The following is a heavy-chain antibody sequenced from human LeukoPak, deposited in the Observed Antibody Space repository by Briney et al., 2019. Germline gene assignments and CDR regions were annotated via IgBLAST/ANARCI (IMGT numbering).Heavy chain of an antibody. Sequence: GGSLRLSCAASGFTFSSYAMIWVRQAPGKGLEWVSAISGSGCSTFYADSVKGRFTIYRDNSKNTLYLQMNSLRAEDTAVYYCAKGSGWLNYYYMDVWGKGTTVTVSS. V-gene: IGHV3-23*01. J-gene: IGHJ6*03. D-gene: IGHD6-19*01. CDR3: AKGSGWLNYYYMDV. CDR2: ISGSGCST. CDR1: GFTFSSYA.